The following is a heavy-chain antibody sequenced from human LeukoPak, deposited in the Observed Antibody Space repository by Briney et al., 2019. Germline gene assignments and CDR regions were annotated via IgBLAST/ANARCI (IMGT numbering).Heavy chain of an antibody. Sequence: SVKVSCKASGGTFSSYAISWVRQAPGQGLEWMGRIIPILGIANYAQKFQGRVTITADKSTSTAYMELSSLRSEDTAVYYCARESDPRAYNWKIRGSYFDYWGQGTLVTVSS. CDR3: ARESDPRAYNWKIRGSYFDY. CDR1: GGTFSSYA. V-gene: IGHV1-69*04. J-gene: IGHJ4*02. D-gene: IGHD1-20*01. CDR2: IIPILGIA.